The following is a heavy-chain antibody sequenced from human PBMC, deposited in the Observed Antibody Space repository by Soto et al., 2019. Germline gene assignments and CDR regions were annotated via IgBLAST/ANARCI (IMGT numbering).Heavy chain of an antibody. CDR3: ARDGGRRFDY. Sequence: GGSLRLSCAASGFTSSSYSMNWVRQAPGKGLEWVSSISSSSSYIYYADSVKGRFTISRDNAKNPLYLQMNSLRAEDTAVYYCARDGGRRFDYWGQGTLVTVSS. CDR2: ISSSSSYI. D-gene: IGHD3-16*01. V-gene: IGHV3-21*01. J-gene: IGHJ4*02. CDR1: GFTSSSYS.